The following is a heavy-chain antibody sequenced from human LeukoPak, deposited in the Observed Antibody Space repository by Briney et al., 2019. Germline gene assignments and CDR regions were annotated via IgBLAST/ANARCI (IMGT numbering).Heavy chain of an antibody. CDR3: AASGYGFGELPSYFHYYMDV. CDR2: IIPIFHTA. CDR1: GGTFSNFG. V-gene: IGHV1-69*06. J-gene: IGHJ6*03. D-gene: IGHD3-10*01. Sequence: SVKVSCKASGGTFSNFGISWVRQAPGQGLEWMGGIIPIFHTANYAQKFQGRVTITADKSTSTAYMELSSLRSEDTAVYYCAASGYGFGELPSYFHYYMDVWGTGTTVTISS.